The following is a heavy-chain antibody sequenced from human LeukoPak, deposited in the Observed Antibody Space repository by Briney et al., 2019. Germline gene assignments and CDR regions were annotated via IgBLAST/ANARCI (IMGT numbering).Heavy chain of an antibody. D-gene: IGHD3-9*01. CDR3: AESGIRYFDWAQTPFDY. Sequence: ASVKVSCKASGYTFTSYGISWVRQAPGQGLEWMGWISAYNGNTNYAQKLQGKVTMTTDTSTSTAYMELRSLRSDDSAVYFRAESGIRYFDWAQTPFDYGGQGTLVTVSS. J-gene: IGHJ4*02. CDR1: GYTFTSYG. CDR2: ISAYNGNT. V-gene: IGHV1-18*01.